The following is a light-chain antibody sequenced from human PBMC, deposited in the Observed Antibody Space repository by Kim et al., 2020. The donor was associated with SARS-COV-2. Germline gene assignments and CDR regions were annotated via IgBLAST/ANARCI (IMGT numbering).Light chain of an antibody. CDR2: AAS. CDR1: QGISWH. CDR3: QQTDRFPLT. V-gene: IGKV1D-12*01. Sequence: DIQMTQSPSSVSASVGDSVTITCRASQGISWHLAWFQRHPGKAPKLLIYAASSLQSGVPARFSGSGSGTDFALTITSLQPEDFATYFCQQTDRFPLTFGGGTKLEIK. J-gene: IGKJ4*01.